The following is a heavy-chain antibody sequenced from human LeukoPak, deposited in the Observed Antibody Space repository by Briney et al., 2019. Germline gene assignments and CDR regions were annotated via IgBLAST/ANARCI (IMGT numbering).Heavy chain of an antibody. CDR1: GFTFSSYA. CDR2: ISDSGDST. J-gene: IGHJ4*02. Sequence: PGGSLRLSCAASGFTFSSYAMSWVRQAPGKGLEWVSAISDSGDSTYYADSVKGRFTISRDNSKNMLYLQMNSLRAEDTAVYYCAKGRGEAARYFDHWGQGTLVTVSS. D-gene: IGHD6-6*01. CDR3: AKGRGEAARYFDH. V-gene: IGHV3-23*01.